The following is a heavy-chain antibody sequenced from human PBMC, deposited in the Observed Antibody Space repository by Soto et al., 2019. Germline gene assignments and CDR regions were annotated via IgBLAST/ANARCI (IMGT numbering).Heavy chain of an antibody. CDR1: GYTFTSYG. J-gene: IGHJ5*02. V-gene: IGHV1-18*01. CDR3: ATTRLLDNWNYWFDP. Sequence: ASVKVSCKASGYTFTSYGISWVRQAPGQGLEWMGWISAYNGNTNYAQKLQGRVTMTEDTSTDTAYMELSSLRSEDTAVYYCATTRLLDNWNYWFDPWGQGTLVTVSS. D-gene: IGHD1-7*01. CDR2: ISAYNGNT.